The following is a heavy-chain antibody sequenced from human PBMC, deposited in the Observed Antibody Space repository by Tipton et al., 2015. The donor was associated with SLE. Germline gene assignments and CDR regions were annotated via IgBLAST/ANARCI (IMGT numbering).Heavy chain of an antibody. D-gene: IGHD6-6*01. CDR3: ARDDIAADDMDV. Sequence: SLRLSCAASGFTFSSYAMHWVRQAPGKGLEWVAVISYDGSNKYYADSVKGRFTISRDNSKNTLYLQMNSLRAEDTAVYYCARDDIAADDMDVWGQGTTVTVSS. J-gene: IGHJ6*02. V-gene: IGHV3-30*04. CDR1: GFTFSSYA. CDR2: ISYDGSNK.